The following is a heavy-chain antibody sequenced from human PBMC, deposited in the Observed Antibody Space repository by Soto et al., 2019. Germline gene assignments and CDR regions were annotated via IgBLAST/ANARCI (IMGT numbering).Heavy chain of an antibody. J-gene: IGHJ4*02. CDR1: GGTFSSYA. CDR3: ARDQGGYCSGGSCYDFDY. CDR2: IIPIFGTA. Sequence: QVQLVQSGAEVKKPGSSVKVSCKASGGTFSSYAISWVRQAPGHGLEWMGGIIPIFGTANYAQKFQGRVTITADEFTSTAYMELSSLRSEDTAVYYCARDQGGYCSGGSCYDFDYWGQGTLVTVSS. D-gene: IGHD2-15*01. V-gene: IGHV1-69*12.